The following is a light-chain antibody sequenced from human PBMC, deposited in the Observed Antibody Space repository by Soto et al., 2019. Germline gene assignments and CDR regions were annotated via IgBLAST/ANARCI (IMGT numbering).Light chain of an antibody. CDR2: SSN. Sequence: QSVLTQPPSASGTPGQRVTISCSGSNSNIGSNTVNWYQQFPGAAPKLLVYSSNLRPSGVSDRFSGSKSGNTASLTISGLQTGDEADYYCSSYTSIITVVFGGGTKLTVL. V-gene: IGLV1-44*01. CDR3: SSYTSIITVV. J-gene: IGLJ2*01. CDR1: NSNIGSNT.